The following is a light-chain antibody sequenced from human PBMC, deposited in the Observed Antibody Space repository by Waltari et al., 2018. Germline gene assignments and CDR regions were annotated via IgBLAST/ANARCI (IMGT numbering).Light chain of an antibody. CDR2: YKSDSDN. CDR3: MIWHNNAVV. Sequence: QAVLTQPSSLSASPGASASLTCTLRSGINVGSYRIYWYQQRPGDPSQYLLRYKSDSDNHQDPRVPRRFSGSKDASANAGILLISGRQAEDEADYYCMIWHNNAVVFGGGTTLTVL. J-gene: IGLJ2*01. V-gene: IGLV5-45*03. CDR1: SGINVGSYR.